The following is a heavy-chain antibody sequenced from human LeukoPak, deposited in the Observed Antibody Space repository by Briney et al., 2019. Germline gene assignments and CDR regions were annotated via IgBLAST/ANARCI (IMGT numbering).Heavy chain of an antibody. J-gene: IGHJ4*02. D-gene: IGHD3-22*01. CDR3: ARVGYDSSGSFDY. Sequence: ASVKVSCKASGYTFINYDFSWVRQAPGQGLEWMGWISTYNGDTNYAQKLQGRVTMTTDTSTSTAYMELRSLRSDDTAVYYCARVGYDSSGSFDYWGQGTLVTVSS. CDR2: ISTYNGDT. CDR1: GYTFINYD. V-gene: IGHV1-18*01.